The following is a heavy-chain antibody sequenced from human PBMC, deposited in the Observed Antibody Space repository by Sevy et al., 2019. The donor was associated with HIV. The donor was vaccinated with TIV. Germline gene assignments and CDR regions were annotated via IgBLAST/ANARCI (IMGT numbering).Heavy chain of an antibody. Sequence: GTLRLSCAASGFTFSSYALKWVRQAPGKGLEWVSTIYGSRGVTYYADYVKGRFTISRDNSKNTLYLQMNSLRTEDTAVYFCAGGRYDSSGSFDAFDIWGQGTMVTVSS. J-gene: IGHJ3*02. CDR2: IYGSRGVT. CDR1: GFTFSSYA. D-gene: IGHD3-22*01. V-gene: IGHV3-23*01. CDR3: AGGRYDSSGSFDAFDI.